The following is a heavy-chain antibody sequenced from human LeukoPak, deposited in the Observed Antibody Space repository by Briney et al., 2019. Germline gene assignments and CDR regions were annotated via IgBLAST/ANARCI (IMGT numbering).Heavy chain of an antibody. J-gene: IGHJ6*03. CDR3: ARGYDFWSGSFYYYYYMDV. V-gene: IGHV4-34*01. D-gene: IGHD3-3*01. CDR2: INHSGST. Sequence: PSETLSLTCAVYGGSFSGYYWSWIRQPLGKGLEWIGEINHSGSTNYNPSLKSRVTISVDTSKNQFSLKLSSVTAADTAVYYCARGYDFWSGSFYYYYYMDVWGKGTTVTVSS. CDR1: GGSFSGYY.